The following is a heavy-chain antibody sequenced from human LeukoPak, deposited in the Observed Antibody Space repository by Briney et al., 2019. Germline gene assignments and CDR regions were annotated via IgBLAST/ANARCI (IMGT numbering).Heavy chain of an antibody. Sequence: PGGSLRLSCAASGFTFSSYAMSWVRQAPGKGLDWVSAISGSGGSTYYADSVKGRFTISRDNSKNTLYLQMNSLRAEDTAVYYCAKDLDWGSRYYYYMDVWGKGTTVTASS. J-gene: IGHJ6*03. V-gene: IGHV3-23*01. CDR3: AKDLDWGSRYYYYMDV. CDR1: GFTFSSYA. D-gene: IGHD7-27*01. CDR2: ISGSGGST.